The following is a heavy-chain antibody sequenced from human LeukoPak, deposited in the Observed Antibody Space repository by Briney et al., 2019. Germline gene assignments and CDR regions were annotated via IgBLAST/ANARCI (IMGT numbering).Heavy chain of an antibody. CDR3: ARSSGHYNSDNWFDP. Sequence: GTSLRLSCAASGFTFSYYGMHWVRQAPGKGLEWVAVISNDGTNKNCADSVKGRFTISRDNSKNTLYLQMNSLRAEDTAVYFCARSSGHYNSDNWFDPWGQGTLVTVSS. CDR2: ISNDGTNK. CDR1: GFTFSYYG. D-gene: IGHD3-22*01. J-gene: IGHJ5*02. V-gene: IGHV3-30*03.